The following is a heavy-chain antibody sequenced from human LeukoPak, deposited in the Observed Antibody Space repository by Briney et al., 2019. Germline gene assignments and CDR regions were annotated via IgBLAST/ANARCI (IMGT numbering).Heavy chain of an antibody. J-gene: IGHJ4*02. D-gene: IGHD6-19*01. CDR3: ARGGGPEYSSGWHFYY. CDR2: INPSGGST. Sequence: ASVKVSCKASGYTFTSYYMHWVRQAPGQGLEWMGIINPSGGSTSYAQKFQGRVTMTRDTSTSTVYMELSSLRSEDTAVYYCARGGGPEYSSGWHFYYWGQGTLVTVSS. CDR1: GYTFTSYY. V-gene: IGHV1-46*01.